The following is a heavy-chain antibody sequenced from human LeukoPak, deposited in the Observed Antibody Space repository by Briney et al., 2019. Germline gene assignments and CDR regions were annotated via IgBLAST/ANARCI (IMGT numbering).Heavy chain of an antibody. CDR3: ARDTLWRSLDY. Sequence: NPSETLSLTCTVSGGSISSYYWTWIRQPAGKGLEWLGRVFTTGSTNYNPSLKSRVTISVDPSKNQFSLQLSSVTAADTAVYYCARDTLWRSLDYWGQGTLVTVSS. CDR1: GGSISSYY. D-gene: IGHD2-21*01. V-gene: IGHV4-4*07. CDR2: VFTTGST. J-gene: IGHJ4*02.